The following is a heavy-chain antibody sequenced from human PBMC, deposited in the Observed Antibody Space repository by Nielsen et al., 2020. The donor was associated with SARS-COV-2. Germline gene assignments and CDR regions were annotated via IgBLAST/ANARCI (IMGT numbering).Heavy chain of an antibody. V-gene: IGHV1-3*01. CDR2: INAGNGNT. Sequence: ASVKVSCKASGYTFTSYAMHWVRQAPGQRLEWMGWINAGNGNTKYSQKFQGRVTITRDTSASTAYMELSSLRSEDTAVYYCARVRSGSYFDYYYYYMDVWGKGTTVTVSS. CDR1: GYTFTSYA. J-gene: IGHJ6*03. D-gene: IGHD1-26*01. CDR3: ARVRSGSYFDYYYYYMDV.